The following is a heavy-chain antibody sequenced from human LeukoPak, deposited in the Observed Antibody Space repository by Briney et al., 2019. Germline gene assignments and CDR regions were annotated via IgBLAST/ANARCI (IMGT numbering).Heavy chain of an antibody. J-gene: IGHJ4*02. CDR3: TTGGERLLY. CDR1: GFTFSNAW. D-gene: IGHD1-1*01. V-gene: IGHV3-15*01. Sequence: KAGGSLRLSCAASGFTFSNAWMTWVRQAPGKGREWVGRIKRKTDGSTTDYAARVKGRFTIATDDSKKTMYMQMNSLETEDTAVYYCTTGGERLLYWGQGTLVTVSS. CDR2: IKRKTDGSTT.